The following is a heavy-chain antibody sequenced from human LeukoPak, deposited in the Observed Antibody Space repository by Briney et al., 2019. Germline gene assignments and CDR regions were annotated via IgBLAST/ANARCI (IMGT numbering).Heavy chain of an antibody. J-gene: IGHJ4*02. CDR3: ARNSALDY. CDR2: MWSDGSNK. V-gene: IGHV3-33*01. CDR1: GFTFSSYD. Sequence: TGGSLRLSCAASGFTFSSYDMHWVRQAPGKGLEWVAVMWSDGSNKYHADSVKGRFTISRDNSKNTLYLQMNSLRADDTAVYYCARNSALDYWGQGALVTVSS. D-gene: IGHD2/OR15-2a*01.